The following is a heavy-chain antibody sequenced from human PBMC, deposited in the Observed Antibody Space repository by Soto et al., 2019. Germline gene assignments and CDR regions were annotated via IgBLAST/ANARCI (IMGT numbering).Heavy chain of an antibody. CDR2: IGTQHDT. D-gene: IGHD2-8*02. CDR1: GFTFSAFD. CDR3: ARQASYWHGGGGWFDP. V-gene: IGHV3-13*01. J-gene: IGHJ5*02. Sequence: EVQLVESGGGLVEPGGSLRLSCAASGFTFSAFDMHWVRQATGKGLEWVAAIGTQHDTYYPDSVKGRFTISRENAKNSLYLQMNGRGAGDTAVYYCARQASYWHGGGGWFDPWGQGTLVTVSS.